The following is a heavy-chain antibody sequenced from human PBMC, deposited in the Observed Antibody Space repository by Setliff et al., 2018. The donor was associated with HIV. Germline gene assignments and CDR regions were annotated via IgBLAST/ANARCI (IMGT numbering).Heavy chain of an antibody. V-gene: IGHV5-51*01. D-gene: IGHD3-16*01. Sequence: PGESLKISCKGSGYSFSSYWIGWVRQMPGKGLEWMGIIYPGDSDTKYSPSFQGQVTISADKSISTAYLQWSSLKASDTAMYDCARHLFPRDAYNQAGYWGQGTLVTVSS. J-gene: IGHJ4*02. CDR3: ARHLFPRDAYNQAGY. CDR1: GYSFSSYW. CDR2: IYPGDSDT.